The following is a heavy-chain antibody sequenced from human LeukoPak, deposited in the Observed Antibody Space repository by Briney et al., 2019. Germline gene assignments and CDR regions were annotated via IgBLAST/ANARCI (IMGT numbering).Heavy chain of an antibody. D-gene: IGHD3-16*01. CDR3: AKVPFGEQGFDY. CDR1: GFSFSIYG. CDR2: ISYDGSNK. V-gene: IGHV3-30*18. J-gene: IGHJ4*02. Sequence: GGSLRLSCAAPGFSFSIYGMHWVRQAPGKGLEWVAVISYDGSNKYYADSVKGRFTISRDNSKNTLYLQMNSLRAEDTAVYYCAKVPFGEQGFDYWGQGTLVTVSS.